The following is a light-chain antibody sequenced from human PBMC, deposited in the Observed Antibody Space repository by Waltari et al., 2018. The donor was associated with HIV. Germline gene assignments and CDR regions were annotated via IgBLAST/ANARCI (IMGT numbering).Light chain of an antibody. J-gene: IGKJ2*02. Sequence: DIQMTQYPSSLSASVGDRVTITCRASQSINDYLNWYQQKPGRAPKLLIYGATTLERGVPSRFSGSGSGRDFTLTISSLQAEDFATYFCQQSYNMRTFGQGTKLDIK. CDR1: QSINDY. CDR3: QQSYNMRT. CDR2: GAT. V-gene: IGKV1-39*01.